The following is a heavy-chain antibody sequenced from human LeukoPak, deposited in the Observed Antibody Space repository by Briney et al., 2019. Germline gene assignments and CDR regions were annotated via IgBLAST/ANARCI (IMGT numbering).Heavy chain of an antibody. J-gene: IGHJ4*02. V-gene: IGHV1-8*01. CDR1: GYTFTSYD. Sequence: ASVKVSCKASGYTFTSYDINWVRQATGQGLEWMGWMNPNSGNTGYAQKFRGRVTMTRNTSISTAYMELSSLRSEDTAVYYCARARRILEWLFQPPDYWGQGTLVTVSS. CDR3: ARARRILEWLFQPPDY. CDR2: MNPNSGNT. D-gene: IGHD3-3*01.